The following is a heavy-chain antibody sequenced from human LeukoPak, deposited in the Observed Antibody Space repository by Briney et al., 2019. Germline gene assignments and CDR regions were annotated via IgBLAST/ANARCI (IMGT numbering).Heavy chain of an antibody. V-gene: IGHV4-59*01. CDR3: ARTRVTASYTTPEYMDV. CDR2: IYYTGST. Sequence: KPSETLSLTCTVSGDSISNYYWNWIRQPPGKGLEWIGYIYYTGSTNYNPSLKSRVSISVDTSKNQFSLKLSSVTAADTAIYYCARTRVTASYTTPEYMDVWGKGTTVTVSS. D-gene: IGHD4-23*01. CDR1: GDSISNYY. J-gene: IGHJ6*03.